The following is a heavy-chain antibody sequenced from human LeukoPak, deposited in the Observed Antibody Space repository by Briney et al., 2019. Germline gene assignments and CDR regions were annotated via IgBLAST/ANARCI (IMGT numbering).Heavy chain of an antibody. V-gene: IGHV4-4*09. CDR3: ARQKRDAFDI. Sequence: SETLSLTCTVSGGSISSYYWSWIRQPPGKGLEWIGYIYTSGSTNYNPSLKSRVTISVDTSKNQFSPKLSSVTAADTAVYYCARQKRDAFDIWGQGTMVTVSS. CDR1: GGSISSYY. CDR2: IYTSGST. J-gene: IGHJ3*02.